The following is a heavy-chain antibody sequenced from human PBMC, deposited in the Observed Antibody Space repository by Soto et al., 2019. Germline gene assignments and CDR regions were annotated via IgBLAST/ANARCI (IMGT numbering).Heavy chain of an antibody. V-gene: IGHV4-39*01. D-gene: IGHD6-13*01. CDR3: ARHPRYSSSWPNWFDP. J-gene: IGHJ5*02. Sequence: QLQLQESGPGLVKPSETLSLTCTVSGGSMSSSSYYWGWIRQPPGKGLEWIGSIYYSGSTYYNPSLKSRVTISVDTSKNQFSLKLSSVTAADTAVYYCARHPRYSSSWPNWFDPWGQGTLVTVSS. CDR2: IYYSGST. CDR1: GGSMSSSSYY.